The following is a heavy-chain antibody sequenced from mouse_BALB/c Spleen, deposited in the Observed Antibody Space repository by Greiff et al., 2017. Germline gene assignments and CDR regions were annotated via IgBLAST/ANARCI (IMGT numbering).Heavy chain of an antibody. Sequence: DVKLVESGGGLVQPGGSLKLSCAASGFTFSSYTMSWVRQTPEKRLEWVAYISNGGGSTYYPDTVKGRFTISRDNAKNTLYLQMSSLKSEDTAMYYCAGAYYRYDWYFDVWGAGTTVTVSS. CDR3: AGAYYRYDWYFDV. CDR2: ISNGGGST. J-gene: IGHJ1*01. CDR1: GFTFSSYT. V-gene: IGHV5-12-2*01. D-gene: IGHD2-14*01.